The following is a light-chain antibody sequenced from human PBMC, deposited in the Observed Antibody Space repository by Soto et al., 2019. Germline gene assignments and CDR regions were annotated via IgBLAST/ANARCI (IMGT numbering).Light chain of an antibody. CDR1: QCISSW. Sequence: DIQMTQSPSTLSASVGDRVTITCRASQCISSWLAWYQQKPGKAPKLLIYKASTLESGVPSRFSGSGSGTEFTLTISSLQPDDFSTYYCQQSFTFGPGTKVDIK. V-gene: IGKV1-5*03. J-gene: IGKJ3*01. CDR2: KAS. CDR3: QQSFT.